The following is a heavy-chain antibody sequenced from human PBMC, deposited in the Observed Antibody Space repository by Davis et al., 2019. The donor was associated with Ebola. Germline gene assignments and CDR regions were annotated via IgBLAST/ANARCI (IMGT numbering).Heavy chain of an antibody. CDR1: GGSISSSSYY. CDR2: IYYSGST. Sequence: PSETLSLTCAVSGGSISSSSYYWGWIRQPPGKGLEWIGSIYYSGSTYYNPSLKSRVTISVDTSKNQFSLKLSSVTAADTAVYYCATRRGLPPDYYYYYGMDVWGQGTTVTVSS. J-gene: IGHJ6*02. V-gene: IGHV4-39*01. CDR3: ATRRGLPPDYYYYYGMDV. D-gene: IGHD2-15*01.